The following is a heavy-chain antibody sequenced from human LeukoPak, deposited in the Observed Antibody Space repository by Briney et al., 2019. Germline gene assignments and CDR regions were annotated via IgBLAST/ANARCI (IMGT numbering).Heavy chain of an antibody. CDR2: ISGSGDGT. CDR1: GFTFSSYA. CDR3: AKEPSYCTNGVCYSRVFDR. V-gene: IGHV3-23*01. D-gene: IGHD2-8*01. Sequence: GGSLRLSCAASGFTFSSYAMSWVRQAPGKGLEWISAISGSGDGTYYADSVKGRFTISRDNSKNTLYLQMSGLRAEDTAVYYCAKEPSYCTNGVCYSRVFDRWGQGTLVTVSS. J-gene: IGHJ5*02.